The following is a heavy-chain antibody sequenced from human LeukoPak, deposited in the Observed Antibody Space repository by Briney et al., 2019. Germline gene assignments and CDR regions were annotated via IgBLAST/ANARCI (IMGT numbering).Heavy chain of an antibody. D-gene: IGHD3-22*01. J-gene: IGHJ3*02. Sequence: SVKVSCKASGGTFSSYAISWVRQAPGQGLEWRGGIIPIFGTANYAQKFQGRVTITADKSTSTAYMELSSLRSEDTAVYYCARGLEGYYDSSGTAGEAAFDIWGQGTMVTVSS. CDR1: GGTFSSYA. CDR3: ARGLEGYYDSSGTAGEAAFDI. V-gene: IGHV1-69*06. CDR2: IIPIFGTA.